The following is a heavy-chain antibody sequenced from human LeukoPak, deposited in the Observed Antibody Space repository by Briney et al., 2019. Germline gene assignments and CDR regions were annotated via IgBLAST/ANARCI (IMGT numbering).Heavy chain of an antibody. V-gene: IGHV3-21*01. J-gene: IGHJ4*02. Sequence: PGGSLTLSCAASGFPFCSYSMIWVRQARGKALEWVSPISSSSSYIYYADSVKGRFTISRDNAKNSLYLQMSSLRAEDTAVYYCARSYGDYRTFDYWGQGTLVTVSS. D-gene: IGHD4-17*01. CDR2: ISSSSSYI. CDR3: ARSYGDYRTFDY. CDR1: GFPFCSYS.